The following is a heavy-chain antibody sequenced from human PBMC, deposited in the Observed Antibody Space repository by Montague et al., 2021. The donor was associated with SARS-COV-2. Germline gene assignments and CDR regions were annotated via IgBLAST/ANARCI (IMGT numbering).Heavy chain of an antibody. CDR1: GGSFSGYY. J-gene: IGHJ6*03. CDR2: INHSGST. V-gene: IGHV4-34*01. D-gene: IGHD6-6*01. CDR3: ARGVRQLGVRYYYYYIDV. Sequence: SETLSLTCAVYGGSFSGYYWSWIRQPPGKGLGWIGEINHSGSTNYNPSLKIRVTISMDTSKNQFSLKLSSVTAADTAVYYCARGVRQLGVRYYYYYIDVWDRGTTVTVSS.